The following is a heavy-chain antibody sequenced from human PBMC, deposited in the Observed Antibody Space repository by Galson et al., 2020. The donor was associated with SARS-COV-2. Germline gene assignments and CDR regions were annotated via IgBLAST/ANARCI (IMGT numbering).Heavy chain of an antibody. CDR1: GGSISPYH. Sequence: ASETLSLTCTVSGGSISPYHWSWIRQPPGKGLEWIGYIYYSGNTNYNPSLKSRLTISIDRSKNQFSLKLSSVTAADTAVYYCARFWGGFDIWGQGTMVSVSS. CDR2: IYYSGNT. J-gene: IGHJ3*02. D-gene: IGHD7-27*01. CDR3: ARFWGGFDI. V-gene: IGHV4-59*08.